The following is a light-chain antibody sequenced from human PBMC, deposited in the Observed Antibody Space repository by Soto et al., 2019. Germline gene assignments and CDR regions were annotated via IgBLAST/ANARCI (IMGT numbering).Light chain of an antibody. CDR2: AAS. CDR3: QKCKVAPFT. V-gene: IGKV1-27*01. CDR1: QDIGNF. J-gene: IGKJ4*01. Sequence: DIPLTQSPSSLSAFLGYRFTITYRVSQDIGNFLAWYQQKPGKVPKLLIYAASTLQSGVPSRFSGSGSGIDFTLTISSLQPEDVATYYCQKCKVAPFTFGGGTKVDIK.